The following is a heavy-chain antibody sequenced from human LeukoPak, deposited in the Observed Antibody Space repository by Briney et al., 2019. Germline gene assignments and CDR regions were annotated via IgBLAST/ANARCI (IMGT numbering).Heavy chain of an antibody. CDR3: AKDDWAQVDEYFQH. CDR1: GFTFSSYA. J-gene: IGHJ1*01. V-gene: IGHV3-23*01. D-gene: IGHD2-21*01. Sequence: PGGSLRLSCAASGFTFSSYAMSWLRQAPGKGLEWVSAISGSGGSTYYADSVKGRFTISRDNSKNTLYLQMNSLRAEDTAIYYCAKDDWAQVDEYFQHWGQGTLVTVSS. CDR2: ISGSGGST.